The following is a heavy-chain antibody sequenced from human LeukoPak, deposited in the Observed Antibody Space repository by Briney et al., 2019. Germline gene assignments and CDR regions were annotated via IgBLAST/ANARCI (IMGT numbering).Heavy chain of an antibody. CDR1: GGTFSSYA. D-gene: IGHD6-19*01. V-gene: IGHV1-69*13. J-gene: IGHJ3*02. CDR3: ARDPGIAVAPGAFDI. Sequence: SVKVSCKASGGTFSSYAISWVRQAPGQGLEWKGGIIPIFGTANYAQKFQGRVTITADESTSTAYMELSSLRSEDTAVYYCARDPGIAVAPGAFDIWGQGTMVTVSS. CDR2: IIPIFGTA.